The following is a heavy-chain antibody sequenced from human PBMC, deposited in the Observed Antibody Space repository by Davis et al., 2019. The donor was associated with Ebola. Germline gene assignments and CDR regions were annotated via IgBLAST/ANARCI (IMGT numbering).Heavy chain of an antibody. Sequence: GGSLRLSCAASGFTFSSYWMSWVRQAPGKGLEWVANIKQDGSEKYYVDSVKGRFTISRDNAKNSLYLQMNSLRAEDTAVYYCARDLPTYYDFWSGYFYYWGQGTLVTVSS. V-gene: IGHV3-7*01. CDR2: IKQDGSEK. D-gene: IGHD3-3*01. CDR1: GFTFSSYW. CDR3: ARDLPTYYDFWSGYFYY. J-gene: IGHJ4*02.